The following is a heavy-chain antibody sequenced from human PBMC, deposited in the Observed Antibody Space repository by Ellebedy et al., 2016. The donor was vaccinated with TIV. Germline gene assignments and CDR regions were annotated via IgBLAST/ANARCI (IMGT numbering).Heavy chain of an antibody. CDR3: ARGGRDQWLIDY. Sequence: PGGSLRLSCAASGFTFSSYWMSRVRQAPGKGLVWLSRINRDGSSANYADSVKGRFSISRDNSKNTLYVQMNSLRAEDTAVYYCARGGRDQWLIDYWGQGTLVTVSS. V-gene: IGHV3-74*01. CDR1: GFTFSSYW. CDR2: INRDGSSA. J-gene: IGHJ4*02. D-gene: IGHD6-19*01.